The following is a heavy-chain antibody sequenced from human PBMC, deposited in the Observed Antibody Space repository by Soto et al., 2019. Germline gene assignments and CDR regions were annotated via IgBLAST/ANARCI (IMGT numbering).Heavy chain of an antibody. D-gene: IGHD3-3*01. CDR1: GGTFSSYA. V-gene: IGHV1-69*13. Sequence: SVKVSCKASGGTFSSYAISWVRQAPGQGLEWMGGIIPIFGTANYAQKFQGRVTITADESTSTAYMELSSLRSEDTAVYYCARRPIFGVVIGFFDYWGQGTLVTVSS. CDR3: ARRPIFGVVIGFFDY. CDR2: IIPIFGTA. J-gene: IGHJ4*02.